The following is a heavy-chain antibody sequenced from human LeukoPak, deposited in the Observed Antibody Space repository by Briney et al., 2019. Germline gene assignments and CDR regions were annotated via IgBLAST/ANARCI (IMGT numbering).Heavy chain of an antibody. J-gene: IGHJ4*02. V-gene: IGHV3-23*05. CDR3: ANYRQSITAAGNSREFADY. CDR2: IGSDNKP. Sequence: PGGSLRLSCEASGFTFSAYAMTWVRQAPGKGLEWVSSIGSDNKPHYSESVKDRFTISRDNSKNTLYLQMNSLRAEDTAVYYCANYRQSITAAGNSREFADYWGQGTLVTVSS. D-gene: IGHD6-13*01. CDR1: GFTFSAYA.